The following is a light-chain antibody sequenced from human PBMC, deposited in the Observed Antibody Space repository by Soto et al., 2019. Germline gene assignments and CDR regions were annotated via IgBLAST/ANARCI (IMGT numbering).Light chain of an antibody. Sequence: EIVLTHSPATLSLSPCERATLSFRASQSVSSNLAWYQQKPGQAPRLLIYGASSRATGIPVRFSGSGSGTEFTLTISSLQSEDFAVYYCQQYNNWPLTFGQGTRLEIK. V-gene: IGKV3-15*01. J-gene: IGKJ5*01. CDR3: QQYNNWPLT. CDR1: QSVSSN. CDR2: GAS.